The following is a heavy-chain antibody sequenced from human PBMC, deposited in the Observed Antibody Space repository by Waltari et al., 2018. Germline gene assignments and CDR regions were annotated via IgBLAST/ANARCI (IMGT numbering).Heavy chain of an antibody. J-gene: IGHJ4*02. V-gene: IGHV3-7*01. Sequence: EVQLVESGGGLVQPGGSLRLSCAASGFTFSNSWMDWVGQAPGRGLKWVANIKPDGSESHYVDSVQGRFTVSRDNTQNLLYLQMNTLRVDDTAVYYCSLSLNSWGQGTLVTVSP. CDR1: GFTFSNSW. CDR2: IKPDGSES. CDR3: SLSLNS.